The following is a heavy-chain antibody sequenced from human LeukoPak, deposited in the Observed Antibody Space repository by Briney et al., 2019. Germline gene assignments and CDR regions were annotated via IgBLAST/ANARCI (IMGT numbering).Heavy chain of an antibody. V-gene: IGHV4-59*01. J-gene: IGHJ3*02. Sequence: PSETLSLTCTVSGGSISSYYWSWIRQPPGKGLEWIGYIYYSGSTNYNPSLKSRVTISVDTSKNQFSLKLSSVTAADTAVYYCARASWGLDAFDIWGQGTMVTVSS. CDR3: ARASWGLDAFDI. CDR1: GGSISSYY. CDR2: IYYSGST. D-gene: IGHD1-26*01.